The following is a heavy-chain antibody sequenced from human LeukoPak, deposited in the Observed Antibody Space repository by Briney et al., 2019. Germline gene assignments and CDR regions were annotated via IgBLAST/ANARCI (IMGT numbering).Heavy chain of an antibody. CDR2: IIPIFGTA. CDR1: GGTFSSYA. D-gene: IGHD6-13*01. V-gene: IGHV1-69*13. CDR3: ARVSSSSWYEGYKYYYYGMDV. J-gene: IGHJ6*02. Sequence: SVKVSCKASGGTFSSYAISWVRQAPGQGLEWMGGIIPIFGTANYAQKFQGRVTITADESTSTAYMELSSLRSEDTAVYYCARVSSSSWYEGYKYYYYGMDVWGQGTTVTVSS.